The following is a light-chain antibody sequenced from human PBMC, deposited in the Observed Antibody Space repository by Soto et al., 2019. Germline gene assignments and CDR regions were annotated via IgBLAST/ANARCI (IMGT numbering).Light chain of an antibody. CDR1: SCNIGAGYD. J-gene: IGLJ2*01. Sequence: QSVLTQPPSVSGAPGQTVTISCTGSSCNIGAGYDVHWYQQLPGTAPKLLIYGNSNRPSGVPDRFSGSKSGTSASLAITGLQAEDEADYYCQSYDSSLSGLLFGGGTKVTVL. V-gene: IGLV1-40*01. CDR3: QSYDSSLSGLL. CDR2: GNS.